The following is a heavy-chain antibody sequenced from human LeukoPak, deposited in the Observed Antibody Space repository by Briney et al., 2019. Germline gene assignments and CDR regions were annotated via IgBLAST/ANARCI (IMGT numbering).Heavy chain of an antibody. Sequence: SETLSLTCTVSGDSVSNDNFYWGWIRQPPGKGLEWIGSIYYSGSTYYNPSLKSRVTISVDTSKNQFSLKLSSVTAADTAVYYCARYGDYADYYYYGMDVWGQGTTVTVSS. J-gene: IGHJ6*02. CDR2: IYYSGST. D-gene: IGHD4-17*01. CDR1: GDSVSNDNFY. CDR3: ARYGDYADYYYYGMDV. V-gene: IGHV4-39*01.